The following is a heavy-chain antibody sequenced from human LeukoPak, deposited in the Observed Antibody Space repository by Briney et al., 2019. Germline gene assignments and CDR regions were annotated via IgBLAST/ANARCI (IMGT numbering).Heavy chain of an antibody. CDR3: ARDRSYYSDTGTDY. V-gene: IGHV4-61*02. CDR2: IYATGNT. CDR1: GASISRGSHY. D-gene: IGHD3-22*01. J-gene: IGHJ4*02. Sequence: SETLSLTCTVSGASISRGSHYWSWIRQPAGKGLEWIGRIYATGNTNYSPSLWRRVTISVDTSKNQFSLRPHSVTAADTAIYYCARDRSYYSDTGTDYWGQGALVTVSS.